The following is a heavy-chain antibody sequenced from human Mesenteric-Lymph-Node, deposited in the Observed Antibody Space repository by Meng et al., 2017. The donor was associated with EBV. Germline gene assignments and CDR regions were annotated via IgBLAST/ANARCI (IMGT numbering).Heavy chain of an antibody. Sequence: QVQLQEAGPGLVKPSQTLSLTCTVSGVSISSGDYYWSWVRQPPGKSLEWIGYIYYSGSPYSDPSLKSRLTISVDTSKNQFSLKLNSVTAADTAVYYCARGSWSDPVGLDLWGRGTLVTVSS. D-gene: IGHD2-15*01. CDR2: IYYSGSP. CDR1: GVSISSGDYY. CDR3: ARGSWSDPVGLDL. J-gene: IGHJ2*01. V-gene: IGHV4-30-4*01.